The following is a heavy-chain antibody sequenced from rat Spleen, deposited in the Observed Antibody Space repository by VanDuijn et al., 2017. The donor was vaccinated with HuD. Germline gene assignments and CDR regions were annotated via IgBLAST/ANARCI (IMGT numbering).Heavy chain of an antibody. CDR3: ARWDYSGVYFDY. CDR2: INKDSSII. V-gene: IGHV4-2*01. CDR1: GFNFNDYW. J-gene: IGHJ2*01. D-gene: IGHD1-1*01. Sequence: EVKLVESGGGLVQPGRSLKLSCAASGFNFNDYWMGWVRQAPGKGLEWIGEINKDSSIIKFSPSLKDKFTISRDNAQNTLYLQMSKLGSEDTAIYYCARWDYSGVYFDYWGQGVMVSVSS.